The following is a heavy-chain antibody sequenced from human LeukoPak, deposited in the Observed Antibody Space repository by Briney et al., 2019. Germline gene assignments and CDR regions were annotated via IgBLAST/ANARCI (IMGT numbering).Heavy chain of an antibody. Sequence: ASVKVSCKASGYTFTGYYMHWVRQAPGQGLEWMGWINPNSGGTNYAQKFQGRVTITRDTSASTAYMELSSLRSEDMAVYYCVRESGYSYGLDYWDQGTLVTVSS. CDR2: INPNSGGT. CDR1: GYTFTGYY. V-gene: IGHV1-2*02. CDR3: VRESGYSYGLDY. J-gene: IGHJ4*02. D-gene: IGHD5-18*01.